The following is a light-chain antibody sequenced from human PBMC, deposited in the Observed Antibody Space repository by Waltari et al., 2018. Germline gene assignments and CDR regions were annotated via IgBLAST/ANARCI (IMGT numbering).Light chain of an antibody. CDR3: QQYNNWPPYS. CDR1: QSVSRN. J-gene: IGKJ2*01. CDR2: DAS. V-gene: IGKV3-15*01. Sequence: ETVMTQSPVTLSVSPGERATVSCRASQSVSRNLAWYQQKPGQAPRLLIYDASTRATGIPARFSGSGSGTEFTLTISSLQSVDFAVYYCQQYNNWPPYSFGQGTKLEI.